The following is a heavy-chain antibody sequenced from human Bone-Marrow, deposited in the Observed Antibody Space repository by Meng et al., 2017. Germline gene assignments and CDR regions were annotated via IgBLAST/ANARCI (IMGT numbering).Heavy chain of an antibody. Sequence: ASVKVPCKASGYTFTSYGISWVRQAPGQGLEWTGWISAYNGNTNYAQKLQGRVTMTTDTSTSTAYMELSSLRSEDTAVYYCARGLPVLGEGGTNHGMDVWGQGTTVTVSS. V-gene: IGHV1-18*01. J-gene: IGHJ6*02. CDR3: ARGLPVLGEGGTNHGMDV. CDR1: GYTFTSYG. D-gene: IGHD3-16*01. CDR2: ISAYNGNT.